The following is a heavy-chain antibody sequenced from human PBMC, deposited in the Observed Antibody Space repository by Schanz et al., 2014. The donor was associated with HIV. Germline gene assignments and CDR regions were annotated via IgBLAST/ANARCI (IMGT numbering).Heavy chain of an antibody. J-gene: IGHJ4*02. CDR3: APCRCDGELSLLRY. D-gene: IGHD3-16*02. V-gene: IGHV1-2*02. CDR2: INPDNAGR. CDR1: GYTFIGYY. Sequence: QVQLVQSGAAVKKPGASVQVSCKASGYTFIGYYMHWVRQAPGQGLEWMGWINPDNAGRNYAQKFQGRVPMTRDPSISTAFMELSRLRSDDTAVYYCAPCRCDGELSLLRYWGQGTLVTVSS.